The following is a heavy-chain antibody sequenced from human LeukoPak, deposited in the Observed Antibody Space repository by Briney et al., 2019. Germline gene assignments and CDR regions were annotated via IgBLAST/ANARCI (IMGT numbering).Heavy chain of an antibody. V-gene: IGHV3-30*02. CDR2: IHYDGYTT. Sequence: GGSLRLSCVTSGFPLSTYGVHWVRQAPGSGLEWLAYIHYDGYTTNYADSVKGRFTISRENSKNTLYLQMNSLKTEDTAVYYCTAERGSYYVYWGQGTLVTVSS. CDR3: TAERGSYYVY. D-gene: IGHD1-26*01. J-gene: IGHJ4*02. CDR1: GFPLSTYG.